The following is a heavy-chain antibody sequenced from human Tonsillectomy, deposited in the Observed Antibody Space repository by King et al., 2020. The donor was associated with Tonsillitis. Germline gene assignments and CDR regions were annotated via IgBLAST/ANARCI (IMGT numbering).Heavy chain of an antibody. J-gene: IGHJ4*02. D-gene: IGHD5-12*01. V-gene: IGHV3-23*04. CDR1: GFTFSSYT. CDR3: AKGEIGATLRSTFDN. Sequence: VQLVESGGGLVQPGGSLRLSCAASGFTFSSYTMSWVRQAPGKGLEWVSAISGSGGSTSYADSVKGRFTISRDNSKNTLYLQMNSLRAEDTAVYYCAKGEIGATLRSTFDNWGQGTLVTVSS. CDR2: ISGSGGST.